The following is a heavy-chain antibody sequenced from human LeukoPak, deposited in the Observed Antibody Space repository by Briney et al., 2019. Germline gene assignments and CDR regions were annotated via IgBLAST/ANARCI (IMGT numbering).Heavy chain of an antibody. D-gene: IGHD2/OR15-2a*01. CDR2: IKQDGSEK. V-gene: IGHV3-7*01. Sequence: GGSLRLSCAASGFTVSSNYMSWVRQAPGKGLEWVANIKQDGSEKYYVDSVKGRFTISRDNAKNSLYLQMNSLRAEDTAVYYCARGLYAFDIWGQGTMVTVSS. CDR1: GFTVSSNY. CDR3: ARGLYAFDI. J-gene: IGHJ3*02.